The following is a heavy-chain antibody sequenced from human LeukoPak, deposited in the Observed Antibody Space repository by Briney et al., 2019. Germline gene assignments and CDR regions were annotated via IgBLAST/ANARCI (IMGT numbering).Heavy chain of an antibody. D-gene: IGHD1-26*01. CDR3: ARDNYYSIDY. J-gene: IGHJ4*02. CDR1: GFTFSTTW. Sequence: GGSLRLSCGASGFTFSTTWMHWVRQAPGKGLVCVSRINSDGTSTVYADSVKGRFTISRDNAKNTVYLQMSGLGVDDTAVYYCARDNYYSIDYWGQGTLVTVSS. V-gene: IGHV3-74*01. CDR2: INSDGTST.